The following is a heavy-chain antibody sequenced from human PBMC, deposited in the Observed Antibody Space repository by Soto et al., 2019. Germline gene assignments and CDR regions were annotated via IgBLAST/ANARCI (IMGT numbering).Heavy chain of an antibody. CDR3: ASLSSGYQPDHYYYGMDV. V-gene: IGHV5-51*01. CDR2: IYPGDSDT. D-gene: IGHD3-3*01. CDR1: GYSFTSYW. Sequence: PGESLKISCKGSGYSFTSYWIGWVRQMPGKGLEWMGIIYPGDSDTRYSPSFQGQVTISADKSISTAYLQWSSLKASDTAMYYCASLSSGYQPDHYYYGMDVWGQGTTVTVSS. J-gene: IGHJ6*02.